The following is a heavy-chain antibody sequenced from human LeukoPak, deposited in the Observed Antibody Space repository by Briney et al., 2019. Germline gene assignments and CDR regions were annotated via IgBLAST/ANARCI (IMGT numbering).Heavy chain of an antibody. J-gene: IGHJ5*02. CDR1: GYTFTSYY. CDR3: ARECTAASGTSGARRFDP. D-gene: IGHD6-13*01. CDR2: INPGGGST. V-gene: IGHV1-46*01. Sequence: ASVKVSCKASGYTFTSYYMHWVRQAPGQGLEWMGIINPGGGSTSYAQEFQGRVTMTRDTSTSTIYMELSSLRSEDTAVYSCARECTAASGTSGARRFDPWGQGTLVTVST.